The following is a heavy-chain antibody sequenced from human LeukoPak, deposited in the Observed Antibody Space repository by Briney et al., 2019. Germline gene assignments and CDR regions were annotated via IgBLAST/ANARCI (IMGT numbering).Heavy chain of an antibody. CDR1: GYTFSSYG. CDR2: IIPIFGTA. Sequence: SVKVSCKASGYTFSSYGISWVRQAPGQGLEWMGGIIPIFGTANYAQKFQGRVTITADESTSTAYMELSSLRSEDTAVYYCARADLYYDSSGYYFDYWGQGTLVTVSS. CDR3: ARADLYYDSSGYYFDY. D-gene: IGHD3-22*01. V-gene: IGHV1-69*13. J-gene: IGHJ4*02.